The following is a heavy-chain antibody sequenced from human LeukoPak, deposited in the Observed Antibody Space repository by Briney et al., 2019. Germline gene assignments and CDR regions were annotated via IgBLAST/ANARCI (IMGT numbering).Heavy chain of an antibody. CDR1: GLTVRDDY. V-gene: IGHV3-53*01. CDR2: TYSGGAT. Sequence: GGSLRLSCAASGLTVRDDYMIWIRQAPGKGLEWVSATYSGGATYSAESVEGRFTVSRDNSKNTVYLQMNSLRAEDTAVYYCARGFDFWSGSSFGAFNVWGQGTMVTVSS. CDR3: ARGFDFWSGSSFGAFNV. J-gene: IGHJ3*01. D-gene: IGHD3-3*01.